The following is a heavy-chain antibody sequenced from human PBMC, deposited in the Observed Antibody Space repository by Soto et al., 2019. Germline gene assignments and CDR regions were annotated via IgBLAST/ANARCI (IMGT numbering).Heavy chain of an antibody. V-gene: IGHV3-23*01. CDR2: ISGSGGST. Sequence: GGSLRLSCAASGFTFSSYAMSWVRQAPGKGLEWVSAISGSGGSTYYADSVKGRFTISRDNSKNTLYLQMNSLRAEDTAVYYCARGKEDYYDSSGYYYWDYWGQGTLVTVSS. CDR1: GFTFSSYA. D-gene: IGHD3-22*01. J-gene: IGHJ4*02. CDR3: ARGKEDYYDSSGYYYWDY.